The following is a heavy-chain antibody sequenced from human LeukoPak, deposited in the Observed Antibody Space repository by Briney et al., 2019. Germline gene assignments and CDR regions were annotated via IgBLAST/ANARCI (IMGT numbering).Heavy chain of an antibody. CDR3: ARDRKGVRGVIIIREHYYMDV. CDR1: GFTFSIYW. J-gene: IGHJ6*03. Sequence: HPGRSLRLSCAASGFTFSIYWMSWVRHAPAKGREGVANIKQDGSEKYYVDSVKGRFTISRDNAKNSLYLQMNSLRAEDTAVYYCARDRKGVRGVIIIREHYYMDVWGKGTTVTVSS. V-gene: IGHV3-7*01. CDR2: IKQDGSEK. D-gene: IGHD3-10*01.